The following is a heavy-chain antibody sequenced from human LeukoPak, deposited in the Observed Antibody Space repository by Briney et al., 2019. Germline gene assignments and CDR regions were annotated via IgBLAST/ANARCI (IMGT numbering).Heavy chain of an antibody. Sequence: AGGSLRLSCAASGSTFSSYAMSWVRQAPGKGLEWVSAISGSGSSTYYADSVKGRFTISRDNSKNTLYLQMNSLRAEDTAVYYCAKDQQRYCSGGSCLNSFDYWGQGTLVTVSS. CDR3: AKDQQRYCSGGSCLNSFDY. D-gene: IGHD2-15*01. V-gene: IGHV3-23*01. J-gene: IGHJ4*02. CDR1: GSTFSSYA. CDR2: ISGSGSST.